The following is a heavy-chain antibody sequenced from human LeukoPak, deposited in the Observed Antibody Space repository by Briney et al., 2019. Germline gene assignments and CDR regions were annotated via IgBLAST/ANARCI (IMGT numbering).Heavy chain of an antibody. V-gene: IGHV4-34*01. J-gene: IGHJ3*02. Sequence: SETLSLTCAVYGGSFSGYYWSWIRQPPGKRLEWIGEINHSGSTNYNPSLKSRVTISVDTSKNQFSLKLSSVTAADTAVYYCARGPRPRLLTYYYDSSGLQAFDIWGQGTMVTVSS. D-gene: IGHD3-22*01. CDR2: INHSGST. CDR3: ARGPRPRLLTYYYDSSGLQAFDI. CDR1: GGSFSGYY.